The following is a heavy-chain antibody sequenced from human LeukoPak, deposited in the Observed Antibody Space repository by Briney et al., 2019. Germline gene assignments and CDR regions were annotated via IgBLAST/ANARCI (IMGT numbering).Heavy chain of an antibody. D-gene: IGHD1-26*01. CDR1: GFTFSSYA. CDR2: ISGSGGST. J-gene: IGHJ4*02. Sequence: GALRLSCAASGFTFSSYAMSWVRQAPGKGLEWVSAISGSGGSTYYADSVKGRFTISRDNSKNTLYLQMNSLRAEDTAVYYCSKVGGGYYFDYWGQGTLVTVSS. V-gene: IGHV3-23*01. CDR3: SKVGGGYYFDY.